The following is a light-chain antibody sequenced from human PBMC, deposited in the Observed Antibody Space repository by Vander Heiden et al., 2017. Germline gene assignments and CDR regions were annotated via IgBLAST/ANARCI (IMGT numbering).Light chain of an antibody. J-gene: IGKJ4*01. CDR1: QSVLYSPKNKNC. Sequence: DIVMSQSPDSLAVSLGERATINCKSSQSVLYSPKNKNCLAWYQQRPGQPPKLLVYWASTRESGVPDRFDGSGSGTDFTLTISSLQAEDVAVYYCQQYYSNPPTFGGGTKLEIK. CDR3: QQYYSNPPT. CDR2: WAS. V-gene: IGKV4-1*01.